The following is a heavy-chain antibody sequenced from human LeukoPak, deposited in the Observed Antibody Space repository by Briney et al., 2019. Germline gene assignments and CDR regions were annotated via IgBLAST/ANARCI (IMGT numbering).Heavy chain of an antibody. CDR1: GFTVSSNY. CDR3: ARGLKTRRDGAARYYFDY. J-gene: IGHJ4*02. Sequence: GSLRLSCAASGFTVSSNYMSWVRQPPGKGLEWIGEINHSGSTNYNPSLKSRVTISVDTSKNQFSLKLSSVTAADTAVYYCARGLKTRRDGAARYYFDYWGQGTLVTVSS. V-gene: IGHV4-34*01. D-gene: IGHD4-17*01. CDR2: INHSGST.